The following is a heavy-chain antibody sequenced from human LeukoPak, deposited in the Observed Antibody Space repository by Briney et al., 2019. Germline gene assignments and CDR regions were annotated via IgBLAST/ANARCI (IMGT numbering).Heavy chain of an antibody. V-gene: IGHV1-8*01. Sequence: ASVKVSCKASGYTFTSYDINWVRQATGQGLEWMGWMNPNSGNTGYAQKFQGRVTMTRNTSISTAYMELSSLRSEDTAVYYCATSYSSSSPEIDYWGQGTLVTVSS. J-gene: IGHJ4*02. D-gene: IGHD6-6*01. CDR2: MNPNSGNT. CDR3: ATSYSSSSPEIDY. CDR1: GYTFTSYD.